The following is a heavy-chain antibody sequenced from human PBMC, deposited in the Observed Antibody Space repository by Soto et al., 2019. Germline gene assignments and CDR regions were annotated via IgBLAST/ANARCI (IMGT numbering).Heavy chain of an antibody. CDR2: ISSSSSTI. V-gene: IGHV3-48*04. CDR3: ARVVAAAGRLYYIDY. J-gene: IGHJ4*02. Sequence: GGSLRLSCAASGLTFSTYSMNWVRQAPGKGLEWVSYISSSSSTIYYADSVKGRFTVSRDNAKDSLYLQMNSLRTEGTAVYYCARVVAAAGRLYYIDYWGQGALVTVSS. CDR1: GLTFSTYS. D-gene: IGHD6-13*01.